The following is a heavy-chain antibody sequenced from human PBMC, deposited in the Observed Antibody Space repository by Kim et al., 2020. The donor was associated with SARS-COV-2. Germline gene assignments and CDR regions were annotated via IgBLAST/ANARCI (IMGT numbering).Heavy chain of an antibody. Sequence: ASVKVSCKASGYIFTRYNVHWVRQAPGQGLEWMGIIDRSGGRATYAQKFQGRVIMTRDTSATTVYMELTSLRSEDTAVYYCARGGTSGWGRDWYDPWGQG. J-gene: IGHJ5*02. V-gene: IGHV1-46*01. CDR3: ARGGTSGWGRDWYDP. CDR1: GYIFTRYN. D-gene: IGHD6-19*01. CDR2: IDRSGGRA.